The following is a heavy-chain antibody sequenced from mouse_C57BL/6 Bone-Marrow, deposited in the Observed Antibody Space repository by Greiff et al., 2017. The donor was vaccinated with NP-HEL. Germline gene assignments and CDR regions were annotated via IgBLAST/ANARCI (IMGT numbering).Heavy chain of an antibody. D-gene: IGHD1-1*01. CDR2: IDPSDSYT. V-gene: IGHV1-50*01. J-gene: IGHJ2*01. CDR1: GYTFTSYW. CDR3: AREGGYYGSSYDY. Sequence: QVQLQQPGAELVKPGASVKLSCKASGYTFTSYWMQWVKQRPGQGLEWIGEIDPSDSYTNYNQKFKGKATLTVDTSSSTAYMPLSSLTSEDSAVYYCAREGGYYGSSYDYWGQGTTLTVSS.